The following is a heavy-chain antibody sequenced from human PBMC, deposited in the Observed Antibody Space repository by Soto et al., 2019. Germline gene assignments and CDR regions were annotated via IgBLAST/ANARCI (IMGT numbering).Heavy chain of an antibody. CDR3: ASHGSGSY. Sequence: EVQLVESGGGFVQPGGSLRLSCAASGFTFSSYSMNWVRQAPGKGLEWVSYISSRSSTIFYADSVKGRFTISRDNAKNSLYLQMNSLRAEDTAVYYCASHGSGSYWGQGTLVTVYS. J-gene: IGHJ4*02. CDR1: GFTFSSYS. CDR2: ISSRSSTI. D-gene: IGHD1-26*01. V-gene: IGHV3-48*01.